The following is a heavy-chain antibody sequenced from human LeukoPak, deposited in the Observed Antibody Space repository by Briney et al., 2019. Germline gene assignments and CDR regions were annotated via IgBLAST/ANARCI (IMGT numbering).Heavy chain of an antibody. CDR2: INTITGNP. CDR3: AREASSGWYYFDY. D-gene: IGHD6-19*01. CDR1: GYTFSSFA. V-gene: IGHV7-4-1*02. Sequence: ASVKVSCKASGYTFSSFAINWVRQAPGQGPEWMGWINTITGNPTYAQGFTGRFVFSLDTSVSTAYLQISSLKAEDTAVYYCAREASSGWYYFDYWGQGTLVTVSS. J-gene: IGHJ4*02.